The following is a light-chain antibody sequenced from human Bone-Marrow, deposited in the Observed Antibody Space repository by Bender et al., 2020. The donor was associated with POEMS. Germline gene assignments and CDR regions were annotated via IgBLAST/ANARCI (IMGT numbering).Light chain of an antibody. CDR3: QSYDAINLWV. CDR1: SGNIADSY. CDR2: EDD. J-gene: IGLJ3*02. V-gene: IGLV6-57*03. Sequence: NFMLTQPHSVSESPGKTVTISCTRNSGNIADSYMQWYQQRPGSAPTALIYEDDQRPSGVPDRFSGSIDRSSNSASLTISGLKTEDEADYYCQSYDAINLWVCGGGTKLTVL.